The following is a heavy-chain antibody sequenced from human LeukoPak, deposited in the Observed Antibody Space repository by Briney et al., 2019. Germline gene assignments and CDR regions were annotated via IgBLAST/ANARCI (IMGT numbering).Heavy chain of an antibody. D-gene: IGHD3-22*01. CDR2: IYHTGYS. Sequence: SETLSLTCSVSNYSIRRGYYWGWIRQPPGKGLEWIGNIYHTGYSYSHPSLKSQVSLSVDTSKNQFSLRLRSVTAADTAVYFCAREGAGDFYDSSGNPAGDAFDIWGQGTMVIVSS. V-gene: IGHV4-38-2*02. CDR1: NYSIRRGYY. J-gene: IGHJ3*02. CDR3: AREGAGDFYDSSGNPAGDAFDI.